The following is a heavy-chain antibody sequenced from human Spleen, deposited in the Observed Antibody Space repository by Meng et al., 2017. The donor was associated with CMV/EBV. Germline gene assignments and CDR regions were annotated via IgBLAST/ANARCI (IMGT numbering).Heavy chain of an antibody. D-gene: IGHD2-2*01. CDR3: AREYQLLFDYFDY. CDR1: GFTFSSYS. V-gene: IGHV3-21*01. CDR2: ISSSSSYI. Sequence: EVQLVESGGXLVKPGGSLXLSCAASGFTFSSYSMNWVRQAPGKGLEWFSSISSSSSYIYYADSVKGRFTISRDNAKNSLYLQMNSLRAEDTAVYYCAREYQLLFDYFDYWGQGTLVTVSS. J-gene: IGHJ4*02.